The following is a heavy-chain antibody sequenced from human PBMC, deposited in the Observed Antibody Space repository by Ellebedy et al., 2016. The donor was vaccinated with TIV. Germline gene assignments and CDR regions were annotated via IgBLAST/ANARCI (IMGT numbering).Heavy chain of an antibody. CDR1: GYTFTSYD. D-gene: IGHD3-10*01. V-gene: IGHV1-8*01. CDR3: ATSYGSVQDY. CDR2: MNPNSGNT. J-gene: IGHJ4*02. Sequence: AASVKVSCKASGYTFTSYDINWVRHATGQGLEWMGWMNPNSGNTDYAQKFQGRVTMTRNTSISTAYMELSSLRSEDTAVYYCATSYGSVQDYWGQGTLVTVSS.